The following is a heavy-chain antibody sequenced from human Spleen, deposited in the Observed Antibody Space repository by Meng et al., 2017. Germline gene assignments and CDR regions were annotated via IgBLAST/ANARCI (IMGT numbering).Heavy chain of an antibody. V-gene: IGHV4-31*03. J-gene: IGHJ6*03. CDR1: GDSISSGTYY. Sequence: SETLSLTCTVSGDSISSGTYYWNWIRQHPGKGLEWIGYIYYSGSTYYNPSLKSRLTISVDTSKNQFSLNLSSMTVTAADTAVYYCARVGYYMDVWGQGTTVTVSS. CDR2: IYYSGST. CDR3: ARVGYYMDV.